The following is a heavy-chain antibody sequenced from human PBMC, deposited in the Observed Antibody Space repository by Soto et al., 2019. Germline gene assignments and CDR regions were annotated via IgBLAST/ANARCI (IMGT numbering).Heavy chain of an antibody. CDR2: ISGSGGST. D-gene: IGHD2-2*01. J-gene: IGHJ6*02. Sequence: GGSLRLSCAASGFTFSSYAMSWVRQAPGKGLEWVSAISGSGGSTYYADSVKGRFTISRDNSKNTLYLQMNSLRAEDTAVYYCAREEEDIVLVPAAIQASYYYYGMDVWGQGTTVTVSS. CDR1: GFTFSSYA. V-gene: IGHV3-23*01. CDR3: AREEEDIVLVPAAIQASYYYYGMDV.